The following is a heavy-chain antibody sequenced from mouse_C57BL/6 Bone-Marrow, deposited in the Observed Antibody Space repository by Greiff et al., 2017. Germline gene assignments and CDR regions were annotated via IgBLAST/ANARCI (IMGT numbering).Heavy chain of an antibody. J-gene: IGHJ4*01. CDR3: ARVPGGGYAMDY. CDR1: GFTFSDFY. Sequence: EVQVVESGGGLVQSGRSLRLSCATSGFTFSDFYMEWVRQAPGKGLEWIAASRNKANDYTTEYSASVKGRFIVSRDTSQSILYLQMNALRAEDTAIYYCARVPGGGYAMDYWGQGTSVTVSS. CDR2: SRNKANDYTT. V-gene: IGHV7-1*01.